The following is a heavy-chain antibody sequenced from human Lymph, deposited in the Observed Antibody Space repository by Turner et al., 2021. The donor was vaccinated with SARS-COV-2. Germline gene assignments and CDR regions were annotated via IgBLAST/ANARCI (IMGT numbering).Heavy chain of an antibody. V-gene: IGHV1-2*02. CDR2: INPNSGGT. Sequence: QVQLVQSGAEVKKPGASVKVSCKASGYTFTGYYMHWVRQAPGQGLEWMGWINPNSGGTNYAQKFQGRVTMTRETSNSTAYMELSRLRSDDTAVYYCARDVERYNDFWSGYSGGYGLDVWGQGTTVTVSS. CDR1: GYTFTGYY. CDR3: ARDVERYNDFWSGYSGGYGLDV. D-gene: IGHD3-3*01. J-gene: IGHJ6*02.